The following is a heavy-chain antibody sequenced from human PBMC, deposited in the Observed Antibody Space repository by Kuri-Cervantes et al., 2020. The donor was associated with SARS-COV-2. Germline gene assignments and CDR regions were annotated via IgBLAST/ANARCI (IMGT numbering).Heavy chain of an antibody. CDR3: ARDGGGYYDSSGYYGQLGFDY. Sequence: GGSLRLSCAASGFTFSSYVMSWVRQAPGKGLEWVSVIYSGGSSTYYADSVKGRFTISRDNAKNSLYLQMNSLRDEDTAVYYCARDGGGYYDSSGYYGQLGFDYWGQGTLVTVSS. CDR2: IYSGGSST. CDR1: GFTFSSYV. J-gene: IGHJ4*02. V-gene: IGHV3-23*03. D-gene: IGHD3-22*01.